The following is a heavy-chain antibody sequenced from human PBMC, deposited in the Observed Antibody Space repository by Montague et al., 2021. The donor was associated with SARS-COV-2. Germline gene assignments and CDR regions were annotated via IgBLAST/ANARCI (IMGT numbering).Heavy chain of an antibody. CDR1: GDSITNHH. CDR2: MPFTGNT. Sequence: SETLSLTCSVSGDSITNHHWSWIRQPAGKGLEWIGCMPFTGNTNYSPSFTSRLTMSADTSENQFSLKLTSVTAADTAIYFCARDSFDFGAGRQRTVDYWGQGTLVTVSS. V-gene: IGHV4-4*07. J-gene: IGHJ4*02. CDR3: ARDSFDFGAGRQRTVDY. D-gene: IGHD3-10*01.